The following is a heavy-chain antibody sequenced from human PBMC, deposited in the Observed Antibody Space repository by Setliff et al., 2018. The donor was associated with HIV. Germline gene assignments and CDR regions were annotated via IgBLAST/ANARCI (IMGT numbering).Heavy chain of an antibody. CDR2: INHSGRT. J-gene: IGHJ4*02. CDR1: AGSFSGYY. CDR3: ASGPYCSNGVCRYSVWYFDF. D-gene: IGHD2-8*01. V-gene: IGHV4-34*01. Sequence: SETLSLTCAVYAGSFSGYYWSWIRQPSGKGLEWIGEINHSGRTNYNPSLKSRVTISVDTSKNQFSLNLTSVTAADTAVYYCASGPYCSNGVCRYSVWYFDFWGQGTRVTVSS.